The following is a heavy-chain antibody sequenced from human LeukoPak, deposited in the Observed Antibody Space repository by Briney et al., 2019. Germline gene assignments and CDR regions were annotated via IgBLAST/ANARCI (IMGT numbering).Heavy chain of an antibody. D-gene: IGHD6-6*01. CDR1: GYTFTGYY. CDR2: INPNSGGT. CDR3: ARGPDDSSSALSYYYYGMDV. Sequence: ASVKVSCKASGYTFTGYYMHWVRQAPGQGLEWMGWINPNSGGTNYAQKFQGRVTMTRDTSISTAYMELSRLRSEDTAVYYCARGPDDSSSALSYYYYGMDVWGQGTTVTVSS. V-gene: IGHV1-2*02. J-gene: IGHJ6*02.